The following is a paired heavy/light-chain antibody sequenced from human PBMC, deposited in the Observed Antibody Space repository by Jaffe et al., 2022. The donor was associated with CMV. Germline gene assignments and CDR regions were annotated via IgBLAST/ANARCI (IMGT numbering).Light chain of an antibody. Sequence: QSVLTQPPSVSAAPGQKVTISCSGSSSNVRNNYVSWYQQLPGTAPKLLIYENNKRPSGIPDRFSGSKSGTSATLGISGLQTGDEADYYCGTWDNSLSADVFGGGTKLTVL. V-gene: IGLV1-51*02. J-gene: IGLJ3*02. CDR1: SSNVRNNY. CDR2: ENN. CDR3: GTWDNSLSADV.
Heavy chain of an antibody. D-gene: IGHD6-19*01. V-gene: IGHV4-31*03. J-gene: IGHJ4*02. CDR3: ARGVAVAGSIYFDY. CDR1: GGSVGSDNYY. Sequence: QVQLQESGPGLVKPSQTLSLTCTVSGGSVGSDNYYWSWIRQHPGKGLEWIGYIYDSGNTYYNPSLRSRLSMSVGPSKRQFSLNLNSVTAADTATYYCARGVAVAGSIYFDYWGQGTLVTVSS. CDR2: IYDSGNT.